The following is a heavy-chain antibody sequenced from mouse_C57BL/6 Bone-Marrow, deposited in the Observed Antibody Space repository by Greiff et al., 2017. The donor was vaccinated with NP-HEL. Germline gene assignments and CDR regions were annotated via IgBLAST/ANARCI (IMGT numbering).Heavy chain of an antibody. CDR3: ARNGDYYGSSPNWYFDV. Sequence: QVQLKESGPGLVQPSQSLSITCTVSGFSLTSYGVHWVRQSPGKGLEWLGVIWSGGSTDYNAAFISSLSISKDNSKSQVFFKMNRLQADDTAIYYGARNGDYYGSSPNWYFDVWGTGTTVTVSS. J-gene: IGHJ1*03. CDR2: IWSGGST. CDR1: GFSLTSYG. V-gene: IGHV2-2*01. D-gene: IGHD1-1*01.